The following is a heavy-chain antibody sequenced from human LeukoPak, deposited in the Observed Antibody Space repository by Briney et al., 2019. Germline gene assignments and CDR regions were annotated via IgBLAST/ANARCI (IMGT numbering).Heavy chain of an antibody. CDR2: MNPNSGNT. V-gene: IGHV1-8*01. Sequence: GASVKASCKASGHTFTSYDINWVRQATGQGLEWMGWMNPNSGNTGYAQKFQGRVTMTRNTSISTAYMELSSLRSEDTAVYYCARAVAVSWDAFDIWGQGTMVTVSS. D-gene: IGHD6-19*01. CDR3: ARAVAVSWDAFDI. CDR1: GHTFTSYD. J-gene: IGHJ3*02.